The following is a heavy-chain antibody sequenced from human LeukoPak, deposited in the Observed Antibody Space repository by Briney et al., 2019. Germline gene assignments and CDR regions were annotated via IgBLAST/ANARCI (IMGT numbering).Heavy chain of an antibody. Sequence: ASVKVSCKASGYTFSDYFIHWVRQAPGQGLEWMGIINPSGGSTRYAQKFQDRVTMTRDTSTNTVYMELNSLRSEDTAVYYCAKGPGLGILVAPLDYWGQGTLVTVSS. CDR1: GYTFSDYF. D-gene: IGHD2-21*01. CDR2: INPSGGST. CDR3: AKGPGLGILVAPLDY. V-gene: IGHV1-46*01. J-gene: IGHJ4*02.